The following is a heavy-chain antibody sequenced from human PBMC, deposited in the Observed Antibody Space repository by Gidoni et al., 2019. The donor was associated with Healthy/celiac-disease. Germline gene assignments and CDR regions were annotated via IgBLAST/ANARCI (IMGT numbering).Heavy chain of an antibody. D-gene: IGHD2-2*01. Sequence: RLSWAASGVTFSSDSRNWVSQAPGKGLEWVSSISSSSSYIYYADSVKGRFTISRDNAKNSLYLQMNSLSAEDTAVYYCASGGGVVVPAATKKTRYYYGMDVWGQGTTVTVSS. V-gene: IGHV3-21*01. CDR1: GVTFSSDS. J-gene: IGHJ6*02. CDR2: ISSSSSYI. CDR3: ASGGGVVVPAATKKTRYYYGMDV.